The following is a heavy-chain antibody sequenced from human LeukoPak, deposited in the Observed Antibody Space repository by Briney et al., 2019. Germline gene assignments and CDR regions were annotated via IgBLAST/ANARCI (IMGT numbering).Heavy chain of an antibody. Sequence: SETLSLTCSVSSDSISSYYWSWIRQPPGKGLEWIGYIYFSGSTNYNPSLKSRVTISVDTSKNQFSLKLSSVTAADTAVYYCARRRYDFWSGYFDYWGQGTLVTVSS. CDR3: ARRRYDFWSGYFDY. CDR2: IYFSGST. V-gene: IGHV4-59*08. J-gene: IGHJ4*02. CDR1: SDSISSYY. D-gene: IGHD3-3*01.